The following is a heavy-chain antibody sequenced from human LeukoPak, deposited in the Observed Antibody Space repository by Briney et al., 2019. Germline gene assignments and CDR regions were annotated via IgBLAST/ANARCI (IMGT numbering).Heavy chain of an antibody. CDR1: GFTFSSYG. D-gene: IGHD2-8*01. V-gene: IGHV3-30*02. Sequence: GGSLRLSCAASGFTFSSYGMHWVRQAPGKGLEWVAFIRYDGSNKYYAESVKGRFSISRDNSKNTLYLQMNSLRAEDTAVYYCAKDRRVYATYFDYWGKGNGVRVSS. CDR3: AKDRRVYATYFDY. CDR2: IRYDGSNK. J-gene: IGHJ4*02.